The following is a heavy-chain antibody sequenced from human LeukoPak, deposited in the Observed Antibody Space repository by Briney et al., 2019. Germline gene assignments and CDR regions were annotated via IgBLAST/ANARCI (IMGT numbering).Heavy chain of an antibody. CDR2: ISGDGGST. Sequence: GGSLRLSCAASGFTFADYAMHWVRQAPGKGLEWVSLISGDGGSTYYADSVKGRFTISRDNSKNSLYLQMNSLRTEGTALYYCAKYSVAGTDFDYWGQGTLVTVSS. CDR3: AKYSVAGTDFDY. D-gene: IGHD6-19*01. V-gene: IGHV3-43*02. CDR1: GFTFADYA. J-gene: IGHJ4*02.